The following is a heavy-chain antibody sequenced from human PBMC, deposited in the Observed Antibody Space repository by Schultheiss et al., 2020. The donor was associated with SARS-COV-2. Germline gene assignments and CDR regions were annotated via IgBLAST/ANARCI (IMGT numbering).Heavy chain of an antibody. V-gene: IGHV4-30-4*08. CDR2: IYYSGST. CDR3: ARGRAWLSWFDP. Sequence: SETLSLTCSVSGGSISSGYYYWSWIRQHPGKGLEWIGYIYYSGSTYYNPSLKSRVTISVDTSKNQFSLNLSSVTAADTAVYYCARGRAWLSWFDPWGQGTLVTVSS. D-gene: IGHD3-10*01. J-gene: IGHJ5*02. CDR1: GGSISSGYYY.